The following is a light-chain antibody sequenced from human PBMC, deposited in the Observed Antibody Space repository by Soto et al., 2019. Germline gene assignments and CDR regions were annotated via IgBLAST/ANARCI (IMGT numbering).Light chain of an antibody. CDR2: GAY. Sequence: EIVLTQSPGTLSLSPGERATLSCMASQTLTTRFLAWYQQKPGQAPRLLIYGAYSRATGIPDRFSGSGSGTEYTPTISRLEPEDFAVYFCQQYADLPYTFGQGTPLEI. J-gene: IGKJ2*01. CDR1: QTLTTRF. V-gene: IGKV3-20*01. CDR3: QQYADLPYT.